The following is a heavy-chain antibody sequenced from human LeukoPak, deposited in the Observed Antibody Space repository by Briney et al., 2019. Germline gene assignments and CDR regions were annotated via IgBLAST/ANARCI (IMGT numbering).Heavy chain of an antibody. D-gene: IGHD3-3*01. V-gene: IGHV3-23*01. CDR1: GFTFSSYA. CDR2: ISGSGGST. Sequence: GGSLRLSCAASGFTFSSYAMSGVRQAPGKGLEWVSAISGSGGSTYYADSVKGRFTISRDNAKNSLYLQMNSLRAEDTAVYYCAREGPITIFGVVNGAFDIWGQGTMVTVSS. J-gene: IGHJ3*02. CDR3: AREGPITIFGVVNGAFDI.